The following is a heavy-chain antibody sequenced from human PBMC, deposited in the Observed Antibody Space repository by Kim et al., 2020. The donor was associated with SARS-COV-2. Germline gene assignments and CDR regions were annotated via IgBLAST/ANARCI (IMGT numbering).Heavy chain of an antibody. CDR2: ISSSSSYI. CDR3: AREVGGGQEYYDILTGYSSGSPSFDY. D-gene: IGHD3-9*01. V-gene: IGHV3-21*01. Sequence: GGSLRLSCAASGFTFSSYSMNWVRQAPGKGLEWVSSISSSSSYIYYADSVKGRFSISRDNAKNSLYLQMNSLRAEDTAVYYCAREVGGGQEYYDILTGYSSGSPSFDYWGQGTLGTVSS. J-gene: IGHJ4*02. CDR1: GFTFSSYS.